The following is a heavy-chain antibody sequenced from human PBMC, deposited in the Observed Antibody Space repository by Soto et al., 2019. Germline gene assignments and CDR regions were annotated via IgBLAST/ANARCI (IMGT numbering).Heavy chain of an antibody. CDR2: ISAYNGNT. CDR1: GYTFTSYG. V-gene: IGHV1-18*01. CDR3: AIENYYGSGSYHKGWFDP. J-gene: IGHJ5*02. D-gene: IGHD3-10*01. Sequence: QVQLVQSGAEVKKPGASVKVSCKASGYTFTSYGISWVRQAPGQGLEWMGWISAYNGNTNYAQKLQGRVTMTTDTSTSTAHMELRSLRSDDTAVYYCAIENYYGSGSYHKGWFDPWGQGTLVTVSS.